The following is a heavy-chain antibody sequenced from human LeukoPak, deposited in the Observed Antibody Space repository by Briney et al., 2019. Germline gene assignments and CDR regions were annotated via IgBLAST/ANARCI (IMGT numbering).Heavy chain of an antibody. V-gene: IGHV3-33*01. J-gene: IGHJ4*02. D-gene: IGHD6-6*01. CDR2: IWYDGSNK. Sequence: GGSLRLSCAASGFTFSSYGMHWVRQAPGKGLEWVAVIWYDGSNKYYADSVKGRFTTSRDNSKNTLYLQMNSLRAEDTAVYYCAREGGIAARPRGLDYWGQGTLVTVSS. CDR3: AREGGIAARPRGLDY. CDR1: GFTFSSYG.